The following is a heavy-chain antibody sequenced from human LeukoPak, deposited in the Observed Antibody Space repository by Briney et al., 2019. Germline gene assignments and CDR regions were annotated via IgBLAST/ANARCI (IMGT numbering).Heavy chain of an antibody. D-gene: IGHD2-15*01. CDR2: ISVSGNT. V-gene: IGHV3-23*01. CDR3: AKAPVTTCSGAYCYPFDY. J-gene: IGHJ4*02. CDR1: GFTLSSYA. Sequence: GGSLRLSCAASGFTLSSYAMSWVRQGPGKGLEWVSAISVSGNTYHADPVKGRFTISRDSSKNTLYLQMNSLRAEDAAVYYCAKAPVTTCSGAYCYPFDYWGQGTPVTVSS.